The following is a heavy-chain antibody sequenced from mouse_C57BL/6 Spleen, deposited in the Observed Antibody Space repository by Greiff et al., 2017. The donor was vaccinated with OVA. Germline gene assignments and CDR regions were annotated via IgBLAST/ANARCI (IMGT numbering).Heavy chain of an antibody. CDR3: VRQGDGFMDAMDY. CDR1: GFSFNTYA. J-gene: IGHJ4*01. V-gene: IGHV10-1*01. CDR2: IRSKSNNYAT. D-gene: IGHD2-3*01. Sequence: EVQGVESGGGLVQPKGSLKLSCAASGFSFNTYAMNWVRQAPGKGLEWVARIRSKSNNYATYYADSVKDRFTISRDDSESMLYLQMNNLKTEDTAMYYCVRQGDGFMDAMDYWGQGTSVTVSS.